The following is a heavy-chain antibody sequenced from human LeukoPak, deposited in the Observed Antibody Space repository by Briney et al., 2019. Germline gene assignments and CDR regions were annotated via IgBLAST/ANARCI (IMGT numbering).Heavy chain of an antibody. J-gene: IGHJ3*02. CDR3: AGGRCSSTSCADAFDI. CDR2: IYYSGST. D-gene: IGHD2-2*01. Sequence: SETLSLTCTVSGGSISSSSYYWGWIRQPPGEGLEWIGSIYYSGSTYYNPSLKSRVTISVDTSKNQFSLKLSSVTAADTAVYYCAGGRCSSTSCADAFDIWGQGTMVTVSS. CDR1: GGSISSSSYY. V-gene: IGHV4-39*01.